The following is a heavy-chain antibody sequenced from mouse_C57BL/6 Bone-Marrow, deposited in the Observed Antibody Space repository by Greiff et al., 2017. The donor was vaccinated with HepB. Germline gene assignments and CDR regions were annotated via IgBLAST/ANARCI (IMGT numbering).Heavy chain of an antibody. CDR1: GFNIKNTY. Sequence: EVMLVESVAELVRPGASVKLSCTASGFNIKNTYMHWVKQRPEQGLEWIGRIDPANGNTKYAPKFQGKATITADTSSNTAYLQLSSLTSEDTAIYYCAREVGSSSYPFDYWGQGTTLTVSS. J-gene: IGHJ2*01. V-gene: IGHV14-3*01. CDR2: IDPANGNT. D-gene: IGHD1-1*01. CDR3: AREVGSSSYPFDY.